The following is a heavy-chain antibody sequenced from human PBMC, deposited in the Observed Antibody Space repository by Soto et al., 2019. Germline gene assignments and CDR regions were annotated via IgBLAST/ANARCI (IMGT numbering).Heavy chain of an antibody. D-gene: IGHD3-16*01. V-gene: IGHV1-69*13. CDR2: IIPIFGTA. J-gene: IGHJ4*02. CDR3: ARTAPMDAGDKYYYDF. Sequence: SVKVSCKASGGTFSSYAISWVRQAPGQGLEWMGGIIPIFGTAEYSQKFEDRITITADESTNTVYMDLRSLTSEDTAIYYCARTAPMDAGDKYYYDFWGQGALVTVSS. CDR1: GGTFSSYA.